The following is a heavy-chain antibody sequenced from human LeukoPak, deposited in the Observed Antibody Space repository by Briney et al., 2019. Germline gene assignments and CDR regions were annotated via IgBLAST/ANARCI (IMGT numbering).Heavy chain of an antibody. CDR2: INPSGST. D-gene: IGHD5-18*01. CDR3: ARVAYRYVINDWSRTGLGAYPTKYYDHMDV. Sequence: PSETLSLTCAVYGGSFSDYYWSWIRQPPGKGLEWIGEINPSGSTNYSPSLKSRVTISVDTSKNQFSLKLSSVAAAGTAVYFCARVAYRYVINDWSRTGLGAYPTKYYDHMDVWDKGTTVTVSS. V-gene: IGHV4-34*01. J-gene: IGHJ6*03. CDR1: GGSFSDYY.